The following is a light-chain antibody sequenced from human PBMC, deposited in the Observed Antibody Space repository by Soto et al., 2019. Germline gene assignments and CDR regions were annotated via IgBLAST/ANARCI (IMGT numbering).Light chain of an antibody. Sequence: EIVLTQSPGTLSLCPGERASLSCRASQSVSSSYLAWYQQKPGQAPSLLIYGASSRATGIPDRFSGSGSGTDFTLTISRLKPEDFAVYYCQQYGSSPQTFGQGTKVEIK. CDR1: QSVSSSY. J-gene: IGKJ1*01. CDR2: GAS. V-gene: IGKV3-20*01. CDR3: QQYGSSPQT.